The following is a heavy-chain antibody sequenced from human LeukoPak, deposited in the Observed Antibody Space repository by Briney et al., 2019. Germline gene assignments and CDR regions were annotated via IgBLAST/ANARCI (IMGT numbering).Heavy chain of an antibody. CDR2: LYYSGST. CDR3: ARDYYDSSGYFRSYWFDP. D-gene: IGHD3-22*01. V-gene: IGHV4-30-4*01. J-gene: IGHJ5*02. Sequence: SQTLSLTCTVSGGSISSGDYYWSWIRQPPGKGLVWFGYLYYSGSTYYNPSLKSRVTISVDTSKNQFSLKLSSVTAADTAVYYCARDYYDSSGYFRSYWFDPWGQGTLVTVSS. CDR1: GGSISSGDYY.